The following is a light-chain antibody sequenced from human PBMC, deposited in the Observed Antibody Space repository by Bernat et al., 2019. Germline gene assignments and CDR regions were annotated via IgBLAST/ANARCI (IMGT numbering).Light chain of an antibody. CDR1: SGHNSYT. CDR3: QTWGAGIRVV. V-gene: IGLV4-69*01. J-gene: IGLJ2*01. Sequence: VLTQSPSASASLGASVKLTCTLSSGHNSYTIAWYQQQPQKGPRFLMKLNSDGSHTKGDGIPDRFLGSSSGAERYLTISSLQSEDEADYYCQTWGAGIRVVFGGGTKLTVL. CDR2: LNSDGSH.